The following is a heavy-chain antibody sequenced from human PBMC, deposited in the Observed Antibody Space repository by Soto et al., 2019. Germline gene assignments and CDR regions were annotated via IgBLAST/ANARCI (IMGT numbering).Heavy chain of an antibody. CDR1: GFTFSSYG. CDR2: IWYDGSNK. J-gene: IGHJ4*02. CDR3: ARDRVRGVIDY. Sequence: QVQLVESGGGVVQPVRSLRLSCAASGFTFSSYGMHWVRQAPGKGLEWVAVIWYDGSNKYYADSVKGRFTISRDNSKNTLYLQMNSLRAEDTAVYYCARDRVRGVIDYWGQGTLVTVSS. V-gene: IGHV3-33*01. D-gene: IGHD3-10*01.